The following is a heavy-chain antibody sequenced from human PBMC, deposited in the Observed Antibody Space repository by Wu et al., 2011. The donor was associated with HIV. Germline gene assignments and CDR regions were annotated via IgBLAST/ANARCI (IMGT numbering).Heavy chain of an antibody. CDR1: IHPFTGYV. D-gene: IGHD2-15*01. V-gene: IGHV1-2*02. J-gene: IGHJ3*02. CDR2: INPNSGGT. Sequence: VQLVQSGREVEEAWGLSARSPAKDLWIHPFTGYVYALGATGPGQGLEWMGWINPNSGGTNXAQKFQGRVTMTRDTSISTAYMELSRLRSDDTAVYYCARRCSGGICSDAFDIWGQGTMVTVSS. CDR3: ARRCSGGICSDAFDI.